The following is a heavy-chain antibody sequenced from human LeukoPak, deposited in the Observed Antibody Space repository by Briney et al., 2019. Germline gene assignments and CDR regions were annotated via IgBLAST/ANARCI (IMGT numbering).Heavy chain of an antibody. D-gene: IGHD5-18*01. CDR1: GDSMSSYY. CDR2: ISYSGST. CDR3: ARGDARGYSYGYFHFDY. J-gene: IGHJ4*02. Sequence: PSETLSLTCTDSGDSMSSYYWSWIRQPPGKGLEWIAYISYSGSTKYNPSLQNRVTISIDTSKDQFSLKLSTVTAADTAVYYCARGDARGYSYGYFHFDYWGQGTLVTVSS. V-gene: IGHV4-59*01.